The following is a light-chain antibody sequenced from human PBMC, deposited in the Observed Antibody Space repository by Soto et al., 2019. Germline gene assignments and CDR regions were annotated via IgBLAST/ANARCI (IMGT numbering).Light chain of an antibody. Sequence: EIVLTQSPATLSLSPGERATLSCRASQSVTSTYLAWYQQKSGQAPRLLIYGASSRATGIPARFSGSGSGTEFTLTISSLQSEDFAVYYCQQYNNWPQTFGQGTKVDIK. CDR2: GAS. CDR1: QSVTSTY. J-gene: IGKJ1*01. CDR3: QQYNNWPQT. V-gene: IGKV3-15*01.